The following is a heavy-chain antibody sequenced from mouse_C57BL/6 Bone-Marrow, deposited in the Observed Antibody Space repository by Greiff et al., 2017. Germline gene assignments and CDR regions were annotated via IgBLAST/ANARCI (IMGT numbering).Heavy chain of an antibody. V-gene: IGHV14-3*01. J-gene: IGHJ1*03. CDR3: ARSGGNLYWYFDV. D-gene: IGHD1-1*02. CDR2: IDPANGNT. CDR1: GFNIKNTY. Sequence: EVQLQQSVAELVRPGASVKLSCTASGFNIKNTYMLWVKQRPEQGLEWIGRIDPANGNTKYAPKFQGKATITADTSSNTAYLQLSSLTSEDTAIYYCARSGGNLYWYFDVWGTGTTVTVSS.